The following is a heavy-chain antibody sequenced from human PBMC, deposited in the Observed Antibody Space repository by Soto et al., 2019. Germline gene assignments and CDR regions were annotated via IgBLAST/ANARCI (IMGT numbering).Heavy chain of an antibody. V-gene: IGHV1-46*01. CDR2: INPSGGTT. Sequence: QVQLVQSGAEVKKPGASVKVSCKASGYTFTSYYMHWVRQAPGQGLEWMGIINPSGGTTNYAQKFRGRVTMTRDTSTSTVDMELSSLRSEDTAVYYCARGGIVVDPRIYYNGMDVWGQGTTVTVSS. CDR3: ARGGIVVDPRIYYNGMDV. D-gene: IGHD3-22*01. CDR1: GYTFTSYY. J-gene: IGHJ6*02.